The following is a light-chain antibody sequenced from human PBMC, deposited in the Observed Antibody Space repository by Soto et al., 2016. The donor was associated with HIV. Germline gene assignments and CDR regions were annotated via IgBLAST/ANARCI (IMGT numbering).Light chain of an antibody. CDR1: QGIDSY. CDR3: QHSYSTPRT. J-gene: IGKJ4*01. CDR2: AAS. Sequence: DIRLTQSPSFLSASVGDRVSITCRANQGIDSYLAWYRHNPGKPPRLLIYAASSLQTGVPLRFSGSGSGTDFTLTISSLQPEDFATYYCQHSYSTPRTFGGGTKVEIK. V-gene: IGKV1-39*01.